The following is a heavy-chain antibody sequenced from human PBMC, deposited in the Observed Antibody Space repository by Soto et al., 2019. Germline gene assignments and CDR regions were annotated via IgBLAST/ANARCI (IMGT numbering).Heavy chain of an antibody. CDR1: GGSISSYY. J-gene: IGHJ5*02. D-gene: IGHD6-19*01. Sequence: NPSETLSLTCTVSGGSISSYYWSWIRQPAGKGLEWIGRIYTSGSTNYNPSLKSRVTMSVDTSKNQFSLKLSSVTAADTAVYYCARDWYSSGWYWFDPWGQGTLVTVSS. V-gene: IGHV4-4*07. CDR2: IYTSGST. CDR3: ARDWYSSGWYWFDP.